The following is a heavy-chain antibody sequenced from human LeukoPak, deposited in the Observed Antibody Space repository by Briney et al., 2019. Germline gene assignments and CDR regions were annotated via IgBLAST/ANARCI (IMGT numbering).Heavy chain of an antibody. CDR1: GGSISSGGYS. V-gene: IGHV4-30-2*01. CDR2: IYHSGST. CDR3: ARARIAARPNWFDP. Sequence: SETLSLTCAVSGGSISSGGYSWSWIRQPPGKGLEWIGYIYHSGSTYYNPSLKSRVTISVDRSKNQFSLKLSSVTAADTAVYYCARARIAARPNWFDPWGQGTLVTVSS. J-gene: IGHJ5*02. D-gene: IGHD6-6*01.